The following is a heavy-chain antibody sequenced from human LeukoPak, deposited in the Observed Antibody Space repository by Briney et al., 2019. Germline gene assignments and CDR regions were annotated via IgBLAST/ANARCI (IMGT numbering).Heavy chain of an antibody. CDR2: ISGSGGTT. CDR3: AKGRQEFDF. V-gene: IGHV3-23*01. CDR1: GFTSSSYA. Sequence: PGGSLRLSCAASGFTSSSYAMNWVRHAPGKGLGWVSVISGSGGTTYYADSVRGRFTISRDNSNNTLFLQMNSLRAEDTAVYYCAKGRQEFDFWGQGILVTVSS. J-gene: IGHJ4*02.